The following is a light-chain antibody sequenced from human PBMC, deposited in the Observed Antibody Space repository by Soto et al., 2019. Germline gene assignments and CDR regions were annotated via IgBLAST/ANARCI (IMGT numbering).Light chain of an antibody. CDR1: QSINKY. J-gene: IGKJ1*01. V-gene: IGKV1-39*01. CDR3: QQGFSAPPWT. Sequence: DIQMTQSPSSLSASVGDRVTITCRSSQSINKYLSWYQQRPGKAPKVLIYDASSLQSGVPSRYSGSGSGTDFTHTISSLQPEDFATYYCQQGFSAPPWTFGQGTKVEI. CDR2: DAS.